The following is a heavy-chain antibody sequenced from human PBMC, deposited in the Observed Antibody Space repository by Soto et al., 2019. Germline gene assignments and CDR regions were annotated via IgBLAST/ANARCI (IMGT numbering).Heavy chain of an antibody. D-gene: IGHD5-18*01. CDR3: ARGRRDTAMVSDFDY. Sequence: SETLSLTCAVYGGSFSGYYWSWIRQPPGKGLEWIGEINHSGSTNYNPSLKSRVTISVDTSKNQFSLKLSSVTAADTAVYYCARGRRDTAMVSDFDYWGQGTLVTVSS. CDR1: GGSFSGYY. V-gene: IGHV4-34*01. J-gene: IGHJ4*02. CDR2: INHSGST.